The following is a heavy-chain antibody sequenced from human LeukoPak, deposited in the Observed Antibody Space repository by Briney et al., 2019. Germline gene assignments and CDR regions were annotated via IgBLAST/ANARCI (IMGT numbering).Heavy chain of an antibody. CDR3: ARDEYCSGGSCYLGLYYYYMDV. CDR1: GFTFSSYS. V-gene: IGHV3-21*01. J-gene: IGHJ6*03. CDR2: ISSSSNYI. Sequence: GGSLRLSCAASGFTFSSYSMNWLRQAPGKGVEWVSSISSSSNYIFYADSVKGRFTISRDNAKNSLYLQMNSLRAEDTAVYYCARDEYCSGGSCYLGLYYYYMDVWGKGTTVTVSS. D-gene: IGHD2-15*01.